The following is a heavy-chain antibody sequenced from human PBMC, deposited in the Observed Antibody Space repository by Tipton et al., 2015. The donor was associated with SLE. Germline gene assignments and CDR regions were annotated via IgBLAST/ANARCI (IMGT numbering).Heavy chain of an antibody. D-gene: IGHD2-2*01. V-gene: IGHV3-30*04. CDR2: TSYDGSNK. CDR1: GFTFSGYV. J-gene: IGHJ6*02. Sequence: SLRLSCAASGFTFSGYVMHWVRQAPGKGLEWVAVTSYDGSNKYHADSVKGRFTISRDNSKNTLYLQMNSLRAEDTAVYYCASELSPYYGMDVWGQGTTVTVSS. CDR3: ASELSPYYGMDV.